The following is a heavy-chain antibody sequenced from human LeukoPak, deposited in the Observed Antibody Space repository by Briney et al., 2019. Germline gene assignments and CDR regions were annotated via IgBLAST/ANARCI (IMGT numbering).Heavy chain of an antibody. D-gene: IGHD4-17*01. CDR2: INSDGSST. CDR1: GFTFSSYW. CDR3: AKNYGAIL. V-gene: IGHV3-74*01. Sequence: PGGSLRLSCAASGFTFSSYWMHWVRQAPGKGPVWVSRINSDGSSTNYADSVKGRFTISRDNAKNTLYLQMNSLRVEDTAVYYCAKNYGAILWGQGTLVTVSS. J-gene: IGHJ4*02.